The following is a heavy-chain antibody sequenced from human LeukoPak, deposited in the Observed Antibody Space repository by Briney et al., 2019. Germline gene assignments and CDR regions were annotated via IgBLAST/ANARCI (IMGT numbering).Heavy chain of an antibody. J-gene: IGHJ4*02. CDR2: ISTTGGST. Sequence: GGSLRLSCAASGFSFNTYAMSWVRQAPGKGLEWVSAISTTGGSTYYADSVKGRFTASRDNSKNTLSLQMDSLRVEDTALYYCAKDWTTVVTPKGYYFDSWGQGTLVTVSS. CDR1: GFSFNTYA. V-gene: IGHV3-23*01. D-gene: IGHD4-23*01. CDR3: AKDWTTVVTPKGYYFDS.